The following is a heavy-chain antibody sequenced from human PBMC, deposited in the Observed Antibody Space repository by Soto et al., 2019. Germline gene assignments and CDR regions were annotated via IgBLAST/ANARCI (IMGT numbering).Heavy chain of an antibody. Sequence: EVQLVESGGGLVQPGGSLRLSCAASGFTFSSYWMHWVRQAPGKGLVWVSRINSDGSSTSYADSVKGRFTISRDNAKNTLYLQMNILRAEDTAVYYCARDPHRLYGMDVWGQGTTVTVSS. CDR2: INSDGSST. J-gene: IGHJ6*02. V-gene: IGHV3-74*01. CDR3: ARDPHRLYGMDV. CDR1: GFTFSSYW. D-gene: IGHD3-16*02.